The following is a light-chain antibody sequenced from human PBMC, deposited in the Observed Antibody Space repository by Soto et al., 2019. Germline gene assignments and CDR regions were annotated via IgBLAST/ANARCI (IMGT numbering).Light chain of an antibody. V-gene: IGKV1-39*01. CDR2: AAS. CDR1: QPIDTS. J-gene: IGKJ3*01. Sequence: DIQMTQAPSSPSASVGDGVTITCRASQPIDTSLNWYQQKPGNAPRLLIYAASSLQSGVPLRFSGSGSGTDFTLTISSQQPEDFATYYCQQSYSSPFTFGPGTTVDIK. CDR3: QQSYSSPFT.